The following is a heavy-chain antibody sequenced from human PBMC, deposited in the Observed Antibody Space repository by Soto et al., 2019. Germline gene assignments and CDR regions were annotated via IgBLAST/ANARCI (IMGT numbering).Heavy chain of an antibody. D-gene: IGHD5-12*01. J-gene: IGHJ4*02. Sequence: SSETLSLTCTVSGGSISSYYWSWIRQPPGKGLEWIGYIYYSGSTNYNPSLKSRVNISVDTSKNQLSLKLSSVTAADTAVYYCASHSGYDYFDYWGQGTLVTVSS. V-gene: IGHV4-59*01. CDR3: ASHSGYDYFDY. CDR2: IYYSGST. CDR1: GGSISSYY.